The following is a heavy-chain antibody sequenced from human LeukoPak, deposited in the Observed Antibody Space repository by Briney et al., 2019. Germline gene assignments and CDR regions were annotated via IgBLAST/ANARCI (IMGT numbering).Heavy chain of an antibody. CDR1: GGSFSGSY. Sequence: SGTLSLTCAVYGGSFSGSYSSWIRRSPGRRREWCGEINDSESATYNPTLKCTVTISVDTSNNQLSLKLSSAAAADTAVYYSARGGPTVIREGHDYWGQGTLVTVSS. V-gene: IGHV4-34*01. D-gene: IGHD4-17*01. CDR2: INDSESA. J-gene: IGHJ4*02. CDR3: ARGGPTVIREGHDY.